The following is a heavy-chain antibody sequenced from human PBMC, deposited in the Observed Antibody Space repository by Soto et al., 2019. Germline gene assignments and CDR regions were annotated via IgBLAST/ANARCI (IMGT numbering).Heavy chain of an antibody. V-gene: IGHV1-58*01. CDR2: IVVGSGNT. J-gene: IGHJ4*02. Sequence: GASVKVSCKASGFTFTSSAVQWVRQARGQRLEWIGWIVVGSGNTNDAQKFQERVTITRDMSTSTAYMELSSLRSEDTAVYYCARDVIGHDNYETIGYYFDHWGQGTLVTVSS. CDR3: ARDVIGHDNYETIGYYFDH. D-gene: IGHD3-22*01. CDR1: GFTFTSSA.